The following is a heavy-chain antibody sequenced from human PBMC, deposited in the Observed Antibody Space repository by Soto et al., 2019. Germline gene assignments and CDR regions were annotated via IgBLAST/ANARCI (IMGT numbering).Heavy chain of an antibody. D-gene: IGHD6-6*01. J-gene: IGHJ5*02. V-gene: IGHV4-39*01. CDR1: GGSISSSSYY. Sequence: SETLSLTCTVSGGSISSSSYYWGWIRQPPGKGLEWIGSIYYSGSTYYNPSLKSRVTISVDTSKNQFSLKLSSVTAADTAVYYCARHLRSSSSEGNWFDPWGQGTLVTVSS. CDR3: ARHLRSSSSEGNWFDP. CDR2: IYYSGST.